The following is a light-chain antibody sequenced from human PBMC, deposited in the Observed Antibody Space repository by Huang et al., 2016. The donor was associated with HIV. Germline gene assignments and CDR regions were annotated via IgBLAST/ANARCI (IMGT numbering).Light chain of an antibody. CDR1: QSVSSSY. Sequence: EIVLTQSPGTLSLSPGERATLSCRASQSVSSSYLAWYQQKPGQAPRRLIYGASSRATAIPDRFSGSGSGTDFTLTISRLEPEDFAVYYCQQYGSSPATFGQGTKVEIK. J-gene: IGKJ1*01. V-gene: IGKV3-20*01. CDR3: QQYGSSPAT. CDR2: GAS.